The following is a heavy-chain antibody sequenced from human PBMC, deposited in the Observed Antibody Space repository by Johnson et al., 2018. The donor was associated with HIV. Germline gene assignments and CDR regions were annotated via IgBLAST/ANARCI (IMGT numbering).Heavy chain of an antibody. CDR3: AKPPSMGADAFDI. V-gene: IGHV3-33*06. Sequence: QVQLVESGGGVVQPGRSLRLSCTASGFTFSSYGIHWVRQAPGKGLEWVALIWYDGSNKYYADSVKGRFTISRDNSKNTLYLQMNSLRAEDAAVYYCAKPPSMGADAFDIWGQGTRVTVSS. D-gene: IGHD3-16*01. CDR2: IWYDGSNK. J-gene: IGHJ3*02. CDR1: GFTFSSYG.